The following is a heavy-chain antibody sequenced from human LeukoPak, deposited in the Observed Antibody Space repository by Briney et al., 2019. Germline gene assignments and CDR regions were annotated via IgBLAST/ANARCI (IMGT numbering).Heavy chain of an antibody. CDR2: IYYGGNT. Sequence: SQTLSLTCTVSGGSISSGDFYWTWIRQPPGKGLEWIGYIYYGGNTYYNPSLKSRVTISVDTSKNQFSLKLSSVTAADTAVYYCAATASNWFDPWGQGTLVTVSS. D-gene: IGHD5-18*01. CDR3: AATASNWFDP. CDR1: GGSISSGDFY. V-gene: IGHV4-30-4*08. J-gene: IGHJ5*02.